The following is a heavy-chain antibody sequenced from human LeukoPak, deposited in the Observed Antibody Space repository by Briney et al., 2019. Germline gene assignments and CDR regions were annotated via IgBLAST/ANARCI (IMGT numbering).Heavy chain of an antibody. D-gene: IGHD5-24*01. V-gene: IGHV3-9*01. Sequence: GRSLRLSCAASGFTFDDYAMHWVRQTPGKGLEWVSGISWNSGGIAYADSVKGRFTISRDNAKNSLYLQMNSLRTEDTAVYYCAKRDGYNSGPFDYWGQGTLVTVSS. J-gene: IGHJ4*02. CDR2: ISWNSGGI. CDR3: AKRDGYNSGPFDY. CDR1: GFTFDDYA.